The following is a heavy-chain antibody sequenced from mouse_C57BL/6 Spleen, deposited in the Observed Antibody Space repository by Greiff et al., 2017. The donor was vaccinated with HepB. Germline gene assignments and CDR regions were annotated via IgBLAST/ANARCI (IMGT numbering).Heavy chain of an antibody. J-gene: IGHJ1*03. D-gene: IGHD1-1*01. CDR3: ARRWDYYGSSYWYFDV. CDR2: IYWDDDK. V-gene: IGHV8-12*01. CDR1: GFSLSTSGMG. Sequence: QVTLKVCGPGILQSSQTLSLTCSFSGFSLSTSGMGVSWIRQPSGKGLEWLAHIYWDDDKRYNPSLKSRLTISKDTSRNQVFLKITSVDTADTATYYCARRWDYYGSSYWYFDVWGTGTTVTVSS.